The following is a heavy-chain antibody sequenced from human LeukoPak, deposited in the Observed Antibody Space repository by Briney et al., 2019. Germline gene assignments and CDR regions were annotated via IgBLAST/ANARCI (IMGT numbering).Heavy chain of an antibody. J-gene: IGHJ3*02. CDR3: ASLRALGAFDI. CDR1: GGSISSSSYY. CDR2: IYYSGST. Sequence: SETLSLTCTVSGGSISSSSYYWGWIRQPPGKGLEWIGSIYYSGSTYYNPSLKSRVTISVDTSKNQFSLKLSSVTAADTAVYYCASLRALGAFDIWGQGTMVTVSS. V-gene: IGHV4-39*01.